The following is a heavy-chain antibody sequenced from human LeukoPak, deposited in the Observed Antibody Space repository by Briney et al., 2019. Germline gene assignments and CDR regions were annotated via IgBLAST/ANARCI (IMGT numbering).Heavy chain of an antibody. CDR1: GYTFASYG. Sequence: ASVKVSCKASGYTFASYGISWVRQAPGQGLEWMGWISAYNGDTNYAQKLQGRVTMTTDTSTSTAYMELRSLRSDDTAVYYCARAWSSSSPADYWGQGTLVTVSS. J-gene: IGHJ4*02. CDR2: ISAYNGDT. CDR3: ARAWSSSSPADY. V-gene: IGHV1-18*01. D-gene: IGHD6-13*01.